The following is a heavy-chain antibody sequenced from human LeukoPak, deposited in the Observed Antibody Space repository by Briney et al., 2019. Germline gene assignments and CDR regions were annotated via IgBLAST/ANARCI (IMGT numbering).Heavy chain of an antibody. D-gene: IGHD2-15*01. CDR2: ISSYNGNT. Sequence: ASVKVSCKASGYTFTSHGISWVRQAPGQGLEWTGWISSYNGNTNYVQKLQGRVTMTTDTSTRTAYMELTSLRSDDTAVYYCARDLGYCNGGSCTRNWFDPWGQGTLVTVSS. CDR1: GYTFTSHG. V-gene: IGHV1-18*01. CDR3: ARDLGYCNGGSCTRNWFDP. J-gene: IGHJ5*02.